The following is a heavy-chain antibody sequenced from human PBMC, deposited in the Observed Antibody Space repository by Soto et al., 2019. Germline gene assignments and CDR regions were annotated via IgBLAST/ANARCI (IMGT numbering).Heavy chain of an antibody. V-gene: IGHV1-69*02. J-gene: IGHJ4*02. D-gene: IGHD6-13*01. CDR1: GGTFSSYT. CDR3: ARGGIAAAGGLDY. CDR2: IITILGIA. Sequence: QVQLVQSGAEVKKPGSSVKVSCKASGGTFSSYTISWVRQAPGQGLEWMGRIITILGIANYAQKFQGRVTITADKSTSTAYMELSSLRSEDTAVYYCARGGIAAAGGLDYWGQGTLVTVSS.